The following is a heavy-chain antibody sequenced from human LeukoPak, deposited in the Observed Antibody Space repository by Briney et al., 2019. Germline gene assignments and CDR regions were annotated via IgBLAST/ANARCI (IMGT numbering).Heavy chain of an antibody. Sequence: GGSPRLSCAASGFTFSSYAMSWVRQAPGKGLEWVSAISGSGGSTYYADSVKGRFTISRDNSKNTLYLQMNSLRAEDTAVYYCAKVDRDPLAYCGGDCYSPHYYYGMDVWGQGTTVTVSS. V-gene: IGHV3-23*01. CDR2: ISGSGGST. J-gene: IGHJ6*02. CDR3: AKVDRDPLAYCGGDCYSPHYYYGMDV. D-gene: IGHD2-21*02. CDR1: GFTFSSYA.